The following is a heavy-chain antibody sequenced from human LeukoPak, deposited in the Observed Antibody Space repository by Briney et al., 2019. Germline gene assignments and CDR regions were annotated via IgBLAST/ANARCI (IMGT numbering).Heavy chain of an antibody. CDR3: ARGFAYGSGSYGYYFGLDV. CDR2: IDPNSGGT. J-gene: IGHJ6*02. V-gene: IGHV1-2*02. Sequence: GVSVKVSCKASGYTFIGYYIHWVRQAPGQGLEWMGRIDPNSGGTNFAQKFQGRVTMTRDPSISTAYMELSRLTSDDTAVYYCARGFAYGSGSYGYYFGLDVWGQGTTVTVS. CDR1: GYTFIGYY. D-gene: IGHD3-10*01.